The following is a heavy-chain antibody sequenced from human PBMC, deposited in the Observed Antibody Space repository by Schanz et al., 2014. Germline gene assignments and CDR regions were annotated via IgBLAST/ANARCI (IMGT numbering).Heavy chain of an antibody. V-gene: IGHV1-46*01. J-gene: IGHJ4*02. D-gene: IGHD3-10*01. CDR3: ARGRGFYDY. Sequence: QVQLVQSGAEVKKPGASVKVSCKASGYTFTSDSMHWVRQAPGQGLEWMGMINPSGGSTTYAQQCQGRVTFTADTSTNTAYMELSSLTSEDTAVHYCARGRGFYDYWGQGTLVTVSS. CDR2: INPSGGST. CDR1: GYTFTSDS.